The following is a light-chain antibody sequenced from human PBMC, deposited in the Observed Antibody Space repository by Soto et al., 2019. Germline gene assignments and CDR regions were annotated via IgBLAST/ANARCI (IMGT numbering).Light chain of an antibody. Sequence: DIQMTQSPSSLSASVEDRVIITCRASQSISNHLNWYQQKPGKAPNLLIHDASNLETGVPSRFSGSGSGTHFTFTISSLEPEDFATYYCQQYDNLPLSFGGGTKVDIK. J-gene: IGKJ4*01. CDR1: QSISNH. CDR3: QQYDNLPLS. CDR2: DAS. V-gene: IGKV1-33*01.